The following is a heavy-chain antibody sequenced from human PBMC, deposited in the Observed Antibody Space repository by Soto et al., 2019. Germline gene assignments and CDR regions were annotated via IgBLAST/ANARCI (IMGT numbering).Heavy chain of an antibody. J-gene: IGHJ6*03. D-gene: IGHD4-17*01. CDR2: IIPILGIA. CDR3: ARERVTNMGKKYYYYMDV. CDR1: GYTFSTYY. Sequence: SVKVSCKASGYTFSTYYVHWVRQAPGQGLEWMGRIIPILGIANYAQKFQGRVTITADKSTSTAYMELSSLRSEDTAVYYCARERVTNMGKKYYYYMDVWGKGTTVTVSS. V-gene: IGHV1-69*04.